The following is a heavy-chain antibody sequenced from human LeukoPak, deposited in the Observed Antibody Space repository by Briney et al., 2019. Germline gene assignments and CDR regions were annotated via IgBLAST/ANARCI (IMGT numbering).Heavy chain of an antibody. CDR3: ARDVGTVTTI. CDR2: INPNSGGT. CDR1: GYTFTGYY. V-gene: IGHV1-2*02. J-gene: IGHJ4*02. D-gene: IGHD4-11*01. Sequence: AASVKVSCKASGYTFTGYYIHWVRQAPGQGLEWMGWINPNSGGTNYAQKFQGRVTMTRDTSISTAYMELSRLTSDDTAVYYCARDVGTVTTIWGQGTLVTVST.